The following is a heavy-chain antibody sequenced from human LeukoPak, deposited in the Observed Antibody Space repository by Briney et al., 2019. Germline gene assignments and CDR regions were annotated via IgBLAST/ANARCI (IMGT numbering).Heavy chain of an antibody. Sequence: GESLKISCKGSGYSFTSYWIAWVRQMPGKGLEWVGIIYPGDSDTRNSPSFQGQVTISADKSISTAYLQWSSLKAADTAMYYCARRSRGYCSSTSCFFDSWGQGTLVTVSS. CDR1: GYSFTSYW. D-gene: IGHD2-2*01. V-gene: IGHV5-51*01. CDR2: IYPGDSDT. CDR3: ARRSRGYCSSTSCFFDS. J-gene: IGHJ4*02.